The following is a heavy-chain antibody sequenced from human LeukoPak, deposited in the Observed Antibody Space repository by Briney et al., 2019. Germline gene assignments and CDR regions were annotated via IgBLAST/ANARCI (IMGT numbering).Heavy chain of an antibody. D-gene: IGHD3-22*01. V-gene: IGHV3-30-3*01. Sequence: GGSLRLSCAASGFTFSSYAMHWVRQAPGKGLEWVAVISYDGSNKYYADSVKGRFTISRDNSKNTVYLQMNSLRAEDTALYYCAKEVGYDGSGYDDFWGQGTLVTVSS. CDR3: AKEVGYDGSGYDDF. CDR2: ISYDGSNK. CDR1: GFTFSSYA. J-gene: IGHJ4*02.